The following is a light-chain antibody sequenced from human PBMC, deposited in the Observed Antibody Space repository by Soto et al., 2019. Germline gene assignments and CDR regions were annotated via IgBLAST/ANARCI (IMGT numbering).Light chain of an antibody. J-gene: IGKJ5*01. CDR3: QQLNSYPIT. V-gene: IGKV1-9*01. Sequence: DIQLTQSPSFLSASVGDRVTITCRASQGISSYLAWYQQKPGKAPKLLIYAASTLQSGVPSRFSCSGSVTEFPLTFSSLQPEDFATYYCQQLNSYPITFGQGTRLEIK. CDR2: AAS. CDR1: QGISSY.